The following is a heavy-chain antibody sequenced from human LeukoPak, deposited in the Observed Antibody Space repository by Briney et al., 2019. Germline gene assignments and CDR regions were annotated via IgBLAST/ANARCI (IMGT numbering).Heavy chain of an antibody. J-gene: IGHJ5*02. CDR2: IYPGDSDT. D-gene: IGHD2-21*02. V-gene: IGHV5-51*01. Sequence: GESLKISCKGSGYIFTSYWIGWVRQMPGKGLEWMGIIYPGDSDTRYSPSFQGQVTISADKSISTAYLQWSSLKASDTAMYYCARQGYCGGDCYSPNWFDPWGQGTLVTVSS. CDR1: GYIFTSYW. CDR3: ARQGYCGGDCYSPNWFDP.